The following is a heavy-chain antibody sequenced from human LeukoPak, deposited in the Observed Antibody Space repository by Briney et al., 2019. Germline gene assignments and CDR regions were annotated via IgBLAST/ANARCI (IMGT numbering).Heavy chain of an antibody. J-gene: IGHJ4*02. Sequence: SETLSLTCAVSGGSISSGGYSWSWIRQPPGKGLEWIGYIYHSGSTYYNPSLKSRVTISVDRSKNQFSLKLGSVTAADTAVYYCARGSSYYDSSGYRYWGQGTLVTVSS. CDR3: ARGSSYYDSSGYRY. CDR2: IYHSGST. D-gene: IGHD3-22*01. CDR1: GGSISSGGYS. V-gene: IGHV4-30-2*01.